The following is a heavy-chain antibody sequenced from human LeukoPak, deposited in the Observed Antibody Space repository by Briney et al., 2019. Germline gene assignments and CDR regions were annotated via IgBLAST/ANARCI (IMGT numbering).Heavy chain of an antibody. CDR3: ARGHYGGNRYFDI. Sequence: ASMKVSCQASAYTFRSYEINWVRQAPGQGLDWGGWVHPNSGKTGYAQKFQGRVTMTRDTSTETAFMELSSLKFDDTAIFYCARGHYGGNRYFDIWGQGTLVTVSS. J-gene: IGHJ4*02. CDR2: VHPNSGKT. CDR1: AYTFRSYE. D-gene: IGHD4-23*01. V-gene: IGHV1-8*01.